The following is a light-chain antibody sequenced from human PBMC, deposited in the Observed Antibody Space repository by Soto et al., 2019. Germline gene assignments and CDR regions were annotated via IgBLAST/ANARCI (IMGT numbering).Light chain of an antibody. Sequence: QSALTQPASMSGSPGQSITISCTGTSSDVGGYNYVSWYQQHPGKAPKLLIYDVSNRPSGVSNRFSGSKSGNTASLTISGLQAEDEADYYCSSYTSSSLGVFGTGTKLTVL. J-gene: IGLJ1*01. CDR2: DVS. CDR3: SSYTSSSLGV. V-gene: IGLV2-14*01. CDR1: SSDVGGYNY.